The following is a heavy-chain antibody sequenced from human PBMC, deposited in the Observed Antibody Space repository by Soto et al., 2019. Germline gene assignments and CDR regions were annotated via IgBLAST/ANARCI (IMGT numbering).Heavy chain of an antibody. D-gene: IGHD6-19*01. CDR2: ISSSSSTI. Sequence: EVQLVESGGGLVQPGGSLRLSCAASGFTFSSYSMNWVRQAPGKGLEWVSYISSSSSTIYYADSVKGRFTISRDNAKNSLYLQMNSLRAEDTAVYYCARDTDSSGSYRWFDPWGKGTLVTVSS. V-gene: IGHV3-48*01. J-gene: IGHJ5*02. CDR3: ARDTDSSGSYRWFDP. CDR1: GFTFSSYS.